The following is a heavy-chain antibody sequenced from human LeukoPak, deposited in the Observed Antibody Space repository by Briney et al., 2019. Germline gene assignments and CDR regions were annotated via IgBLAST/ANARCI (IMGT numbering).Heavy chain of an antibody. Sequence: NPSETLSLTCTVSGGSINTDSYYWGWIRQPPGKGLEWIGSIYYNGNTYYNPSLKSRVTISVDTSKNQFSLNLSSVTAADTAVYFCSRLQWFGDLGSYWGQGTLVTVSS. CDR1: GGSINTDSYY. V-gene: IGHV4-39*01. CDR3: SRLQWFGDLGSY. CDR2: IYYNGNT. J-gene: IGHJ4*02. D-gene: IGHD3-10*01.